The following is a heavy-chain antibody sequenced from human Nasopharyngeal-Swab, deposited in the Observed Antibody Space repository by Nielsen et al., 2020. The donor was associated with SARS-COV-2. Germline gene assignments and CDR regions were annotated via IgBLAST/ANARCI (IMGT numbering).Heavy chain of an antibody. CDR1: GFTFSNYW. CDR2: INTDGSST. Sequence: GESLKISCAASGFTFSNYWMYWVRQAPGKGLVWVSRINTDGSSTSYADSVEGRFTISRDNAKNTLYLQMNSLRAEDTAVYYCARWDSLTAPPWGQGTLVTVSS. V-gene: IGHV3-74*01. J-gene: IGHJ5*02. CDR3: ARWDSLTAPP. D-gene: IGHD3-9*01.